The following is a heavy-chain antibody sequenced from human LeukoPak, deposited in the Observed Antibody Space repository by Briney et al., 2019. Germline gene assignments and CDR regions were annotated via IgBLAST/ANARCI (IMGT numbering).Heavy chain of an antibody. CDR2: IWYDGSNK. D-gene: IGHD3-3*01. J-gene: IGHJ5*02. V-gene: IGHV3-33*01. CDR1: GFTFSSYG. Sequence: RGSLRLSCAASGFTFSSYGMHWVRQAPGKGLEWVAVIWYDGSNKYYADSVKGRFTISRDNSKNTLYLQMNSLRAEDTAVYYCARVAKEWLLYNWFDPWGQGTLVTVSS. CDR3: ARVAKEWLLYNWFDP.